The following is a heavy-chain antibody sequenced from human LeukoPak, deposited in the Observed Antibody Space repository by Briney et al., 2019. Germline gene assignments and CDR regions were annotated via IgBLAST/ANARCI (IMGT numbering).Heavy chain of an antibody. CDR2: INAGNGNT. Sequence: ASVKVSCKASGGTFSSYAISWVRQAPGQRLEWMGWINAGNGNTKYSQKFQGRVTITRDTSASTAYMELSSLRSEDTAVYYCARAYNTITGNWFDPWGQGTLVTVSS. V-gene: IGHV1-3*01. CDR3: ARAYNTITGNWFDP. D-gene: IGHD5-12*01. J-gene: IGHJ5*02. CDR1: GGTFSSYA.